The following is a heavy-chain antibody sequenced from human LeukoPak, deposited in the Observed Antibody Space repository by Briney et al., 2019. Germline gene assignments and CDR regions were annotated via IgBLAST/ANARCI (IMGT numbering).Heavy chain of an antibody. Sequence: GGSLRLSWAASGFTFSSYGMHWVRQAPGKGLGWVAFIRYDGSNKYYADSVKGRFTISRDNSKNTLYLQMNSLRAEDTAVYYCASLPADRADAFDIWGQGTMVTVSS. CDR2: IRYDGSNK. D-gene: IGHD2-2*01. CDR1: GFTFSSYG. J-gene: IGHJ3*02. CDR3: ASLPADRADAFDI. V-gene: IGHV3-30*02.